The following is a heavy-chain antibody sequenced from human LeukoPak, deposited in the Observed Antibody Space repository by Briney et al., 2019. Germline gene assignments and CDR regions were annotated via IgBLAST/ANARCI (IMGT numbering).Heavy chain of an antibody. V-gene: IGHV3-48*02. CDR1: GFTFSSYS. CDR2: ISSSISTK. J-gene: IGHJ3*02. D-gene: IGHD6-19*01. Sequence: DPGGSLRLSCAASGFTFSSYSMNWVRQAPGKGLEWVSYISSSISTKYYADSVKGRFTISRDNAKNSLYLQMNSLRDEGTAVYYCARDQYSGHWFYAFDIWGQGTMVTVSS. CDR3: ARDQYSGHWFYAFDI.